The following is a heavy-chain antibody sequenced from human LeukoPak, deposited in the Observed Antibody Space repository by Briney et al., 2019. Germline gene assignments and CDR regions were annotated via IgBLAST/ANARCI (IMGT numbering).Heavy chain of an antibody. V-gene: IGHV3-30-3*01. J-gene: IGHJ4*02. D-gene: IGHD3-10*01. CDR1: GFTFSSYA. Sequence: GGSLRLSCSASGFTFSSYAMHWVRLAPGKGLEWVAIISYDGSTTHYSNSVKGRSTISRDNSRNTVYLQMNTLRPEDTAVYYCARGHGSGSFLIDYWGQGTLVTVSS. CDR2: ISYDGSTT. CDR3: ARGHGSGSFLIDY.